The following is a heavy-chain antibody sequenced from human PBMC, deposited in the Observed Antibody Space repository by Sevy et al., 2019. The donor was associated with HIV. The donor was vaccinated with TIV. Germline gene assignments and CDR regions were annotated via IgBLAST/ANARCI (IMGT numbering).Heavy chain of an antibody. CDR3: ARVDANYDKGFDP. Sequence: GGSLRLSCAASGFTFNTYTMNWVRQAPGKGLEWVSSISFSSNYIYYADSVKGRFTISRDNAQNSLYLQMNSLRAEDTAVYYCARVDANYDKGFDPWGQGTLVTVSS. CDR2: ISFSSNYI. V-gene: IGHV3-21*01. J-gene: IGHJ5*02. CDR1: GFTFNTYT. D-gene: IGHD3-22*01.